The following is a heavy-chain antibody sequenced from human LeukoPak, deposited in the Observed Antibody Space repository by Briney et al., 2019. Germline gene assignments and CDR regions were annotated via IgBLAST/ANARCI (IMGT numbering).Heavy chain of an antibody. CDR1: GFTFSTYS. V-gene: IGHV3-21*01. Sequence: PGGSLRLSCAASGFTFSTYSMNWVRQAPGKGREWVSSISSGSSYIYYADSVKGRFTISRDDAKNSLYLQMNSLRAEDTAVYYCARYCSSSRCLYYYHMDVWGKGTTVTVSS. CDR2: ISSGSSYI. J-gene: IGHJ6*03. CDR3: ARYCSSSRCLYYYHMDV. D-gene: IGHD2-2*01.